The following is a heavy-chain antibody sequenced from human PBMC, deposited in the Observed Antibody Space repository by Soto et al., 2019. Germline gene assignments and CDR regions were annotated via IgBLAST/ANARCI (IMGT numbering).Heavy chain of an antibody. Sequence: PSETLSLTSNLSGCPISTNSYHWGWNHHAPGQGLEWIGGIYNNGSTNYNKSLTSRDTRSVDTSKNKNSHRQTSVTAADTAVYYCARIGGLMVRGVENWFAPWGQG. J-gene: IGHJ5*02. CDR3: ARIGGLMVRGVENWFAP. CDR2: IYNNGST. V-gene: IGHV4-39*01. D-gene: IGHD3-10*01. CDR1: GCPISTNSYH.